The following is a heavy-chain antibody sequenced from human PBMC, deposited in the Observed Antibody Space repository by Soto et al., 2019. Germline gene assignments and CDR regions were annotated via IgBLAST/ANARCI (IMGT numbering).Heavy chain of an antibody. J-gene: IGHJ5*02. D-gene: IGHD3-3*01. CDR1: GFTFSSYG. CDR3: AKDVSRFGVVINNCFDP. CDR2: ISYDGSNK. Sequence: GGSLRLSCAASGFTFSSYGMHWVRQAPGKGLEWVAVISYDGSNKYYADSVKGRFTISRDNSKNTLYLQMNSLRAEDTAVYYCAKDVSRFGVVINNCFDPWGQGTLVTVSS. V-gene: IGHV3-30*18.